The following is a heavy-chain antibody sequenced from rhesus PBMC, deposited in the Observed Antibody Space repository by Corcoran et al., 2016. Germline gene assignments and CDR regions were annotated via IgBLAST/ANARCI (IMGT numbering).Heavy chain of an antibody. CDR1: GFTFSSYG. CDR3: ASKFGGYSFDY. CDR2: ISYDRNKK. D-gene: IGHD5-24*01. Sequence: EVQLVESGGGLVQPGGSLRRSCADSGFTFSSYGMNWVRQDPGNGLEWVAVISYDRNKKYYAYSVKDRLTISRGNSKNMLYLQMNNLKLEDTAVYYCASKFGGYSFDYWGQGVLVTVSS. J-gene: IGHJ4*01. V-gene: IGHV3-54*02.